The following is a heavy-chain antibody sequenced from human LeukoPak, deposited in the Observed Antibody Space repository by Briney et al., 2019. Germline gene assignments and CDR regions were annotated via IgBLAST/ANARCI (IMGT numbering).Heavy chain of an antibody. Sequence: SGTLSLTCAVPGGSISSSNWWSWVRQPPGKGLEWIGEIYRSGSTNYNPSLKSRVTISLDKSKNQFSLKLSSVTAADTAVYYCANRLYYYDSSGYDGFDPWGQGTLVTVSS. CDR3: ANRLYYYDSSGYDGFDP. D-gene: IGHD3-22*01. J-gene: IGHJ5*02. V-gene: IGHV4-4*02. CDR1: GGSISSSNW. CDR2: IYRSGST.